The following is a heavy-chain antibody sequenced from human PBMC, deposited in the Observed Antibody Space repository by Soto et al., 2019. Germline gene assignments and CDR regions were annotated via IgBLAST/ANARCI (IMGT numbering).Heavy chain of an antibody. J-gene: IGHJ3*02. D-gene: IGHD4-17*01. CDR1: GFTFSDYY. CDR2: ISSSSSYT. CDR3: ARDWPDYGDYGHAFDI. Sequence: PGGSLRLSCAASGFTFSDYYMSWIRQAPGKGLEWVSYISSSSSYTNYADSVKGRFTISRDNAKNSLYLQMNSLRAEDTAVYYCARDWPDYGDYGHAFDIWGQGTMVTVSS. V-gene: IGHV3-11*06.